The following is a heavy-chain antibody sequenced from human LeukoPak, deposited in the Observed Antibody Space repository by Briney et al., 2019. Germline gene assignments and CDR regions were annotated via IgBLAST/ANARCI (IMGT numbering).Heavy chain of an antibody. CDR2: IKQDGSEK. V-gene: IGHV3-7*01. J-gene: IGHJ4*02. CDR3: ARAGYSSGWDY. Sequence: GGSLRLSCAASGFTFSSYWMSWVRQAPGKGLEWVANIKQDGSEKYHMDSVKGRFTISRDNAENSLYLQMNSLRGEDTAVYFCARAGYSSGWDYWGQGTLVTVSS. CDR1: GFTFSSYW. D-gene: IGHD6-19*01.